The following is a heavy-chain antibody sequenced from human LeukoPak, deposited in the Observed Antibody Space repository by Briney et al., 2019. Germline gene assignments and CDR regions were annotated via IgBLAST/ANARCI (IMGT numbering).Heavy chain of an antibody. CDR2: ISGSGGST. CDR3: AKRLQSPDY. Sequence: PTGGSLRLSCAASGFTSSSYAMSWVRQAPGKGLEWVSAISGSGGSTYYADSVKGRFTISRDNSKNTLYLQMNSLRAEDTAVYYCAKRLQSPDYWGQGTLVTVSS. J-gene: IGHJ4*02. CDR1: GFTSSSYA. D-gene: IGHD5-24*01. V-gene: IGHV3-23*01.